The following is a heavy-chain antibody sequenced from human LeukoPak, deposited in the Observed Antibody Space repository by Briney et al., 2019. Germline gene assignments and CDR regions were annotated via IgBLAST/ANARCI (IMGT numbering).Heavy chain of an antibody. V-gene: IGHV1-69*13. CDR2: IIPIFGTA. CDR1: GGTFSSYA. J-gene: IGHJ4*02. Sequence: GASVKVSCKASGGTFSSYAISWVRQAPGQGLEWMGGIIPIFGTANYAQKFQGRVTITADESTSTAYMELSSLRSEDTAVYYCAREGIAVAGRPRETIHYFDYWGQGTLVTVSS. CDR3: AREGIAVAGRPRETIHYFDY. D-gene: IGHD6-19*01.